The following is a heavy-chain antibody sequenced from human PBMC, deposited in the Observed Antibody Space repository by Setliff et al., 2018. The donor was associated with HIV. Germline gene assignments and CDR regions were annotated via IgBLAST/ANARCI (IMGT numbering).Heavy chain of an antibody. Sequence: PGGSLRLSCAASGFTFSSYGMHWVRQAPGKGLEWVAVIWNDGSREYYADSVKARFTLSRDNAKNSLYLQMSSLRADDTAVYFCARVRETSGGYWGNFYYYMDVWGKGTTVTVSS. V-gene: IGHV3-33*01. J-gene: IGHJ6*03. D-gene: IGHD2-21*02. CDR2: IWNDGSRE. CDR1: GFTFSSYG. CDR3: ARVRETSGGYWGNFYYYMDV.